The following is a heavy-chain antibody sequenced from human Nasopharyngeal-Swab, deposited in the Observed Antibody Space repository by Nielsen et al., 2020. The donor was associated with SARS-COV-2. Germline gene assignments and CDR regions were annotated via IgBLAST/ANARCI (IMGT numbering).Heavy chain of an antibody. V-gene: IGHV1-2*06. Sequence: ASVKVSCKASGYTFTGYYMHWVRQAPGQGLEWMGRINPNSGGTNYAQKFQGRVTITADESTSTAYMELSSLRSEDTAVYYCARDMVQGAPSNGMDVWGQGTTVTVSS. D-gene: IGHD3-10*01. CDR1: GYTFTGYY. CDR3: ARDMVQGAPSNGMDV. J-gene: IGHJ6*02. CDR2: INPNSGGT.